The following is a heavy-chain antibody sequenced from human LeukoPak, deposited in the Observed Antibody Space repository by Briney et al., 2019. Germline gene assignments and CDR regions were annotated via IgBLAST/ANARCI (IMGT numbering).Heavy chain of an antibody. CDR2: ISYDGSNK. CDR3: ARTREQWQVLDH. J-gene: IGHJ4*02. CDR1: GFTFSSYA. D-gene: IGHD6-19*01. V-gene: IGHV3-30-3*01. Sequence: QPGRSLRLSCAASGFTFSSYAMHWVRQAPGKGLEWVAVISYDGSNKYYADSVKGRFTISRDNSKNTLYLQMDSLRVEDTAVYYCARTREQWQVLDHWGQGTQVTVSS.